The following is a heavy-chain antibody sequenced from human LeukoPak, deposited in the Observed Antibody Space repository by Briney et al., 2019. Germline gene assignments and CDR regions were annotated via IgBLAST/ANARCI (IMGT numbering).Heavy chain of an antibody. CDR2: IYTSGST. J-gene: IGHJ6*02. D-gene: IGHD2-15*01. CDR3: ASRCSGGSCLDGMDV. CDR1: GGSISSGSYY. V-gene: IGHV4-61*02. Sequence: SQTLSLTCTASGGSISSGSYYWSWIRQPAGKGLEWIGRIYTSGSTNYNPSLKSRVTISVDTSKNQFSLKLSSVTAADTAVYYCASRCSGGSCLDGMDVWGQGTTVTVSS.